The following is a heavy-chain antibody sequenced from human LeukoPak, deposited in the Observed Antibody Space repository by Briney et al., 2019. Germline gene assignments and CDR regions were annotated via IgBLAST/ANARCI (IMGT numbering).Heavy chain of an antibody. CDR2: ISSSSSYI. CDR1: GFTFSSYS. CDR3: ARDGFRDYYDSSGSSWYYYYGMDV. V-gene: IGHV3-21*01. D-gene: IGHD3-22*01. Sequence: GGSLRLSCAASGFTFSSYSMNWVRQAPGKGLEWVSSISSSSSYIYYADSVKGRFTISRDNAKNSLCLQMNSLRAEDTAVYYCARDGFRDYYDSSGSSWYYYYGMDVWGQGTTVTVSS. J-gene: IGHJ6*02.